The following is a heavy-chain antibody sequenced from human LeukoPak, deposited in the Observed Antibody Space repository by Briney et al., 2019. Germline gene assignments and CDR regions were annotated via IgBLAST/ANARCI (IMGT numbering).Heavy chain of an antibody. CDR2: INPNSGGT. D-gene: IGHD3-3*01. CDR3: ARGWDFWSGYYILDFDY. V-gene: IGHV1-2*02. J-gene: IGHJ4*02. Sequence: ASVKVSCKASGYTFTVYYMHWVRQAPGEGPEWMGWINPNSGGTNYAQKFQGRVTMTRDTTISTAYMELSRLRSDDTAVYYCARGWDFWSGYYILDFDYWGQGTLVTVSS. CDR1: GYTFTVYY.